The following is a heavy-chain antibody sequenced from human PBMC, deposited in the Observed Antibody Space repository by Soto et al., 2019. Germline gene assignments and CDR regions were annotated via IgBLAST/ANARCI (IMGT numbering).Heavy chain of an antibody. V-gene: IGHV4-4*02. CDR3: ARDKITGPFDY. D-gene: IGHD2-8*02. CDR2: IYHSGST. Sequence: SETLSLTCVVSGVSISTSNWWSWVRQSPGKGLEWIGEIYHSGSTNYNPSLKSRVTISVDTSKNQFSLKLTSVTAADTAVYYCARDKITGPFDYWGQGTLVTVSS. J-gene: IGHJ4*02. CDR1: GVSISTSNW.